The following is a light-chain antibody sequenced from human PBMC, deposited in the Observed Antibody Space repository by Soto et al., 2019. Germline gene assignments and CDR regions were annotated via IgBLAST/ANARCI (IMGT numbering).Light chain of an antibody. J-gene: IGKJ4*02. V-gene: IGKV1-39*01. CDR3: QQSYSSPPT. CDR2: AAS. Sequence: DIQMTQSPSSLSASVEDRVIITCRASQSISNHLNWYQQKPGKAPKLLIFAASRLQSGVPSRFSGSRSGPDFTLTISSLQPEDFATYYCQQSYSSPPTFGGGTKVEIK. CDR1: QSISNH.